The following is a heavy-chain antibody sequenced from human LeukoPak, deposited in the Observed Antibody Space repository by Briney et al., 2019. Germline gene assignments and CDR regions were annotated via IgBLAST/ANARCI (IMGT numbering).Heavy chain of an antibody. CDR1: GGSFSGYY. Sequence: PETLSLTCAVYGGSFSGYYWSWIRQPPGKGLEWIGEINHSGSTNYNPSLKSRVTISVDTSKNQFSLKLSSVTAADTAVYYCASGSYYVRSHYGGQGTLVTVSS. J-gene: IGHJ4*02. CDR3: ASGSYYVRSHY. CDR2: INHSGST. D-gene: IGHD1-26*01. V-gene: IGHV4-34*01.